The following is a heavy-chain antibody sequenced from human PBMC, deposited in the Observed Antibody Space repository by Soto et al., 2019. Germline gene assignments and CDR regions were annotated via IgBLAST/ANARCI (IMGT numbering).Heavy chain of an antibody. CDR2: INARSNYV. CDR1: VFTFRTYT. Sequence: GTLRLSCGFSVFTFRTYTINWVRQAPGKGLEWVSAINARSNYVYYADSVNGRFTISRDNAKNTLYLQMNRLRAQDTAIYSCEREDGVVGSSYAFDHWGLGTLVIVSS. J-gene: IGHJ4*02. CDR3: EREDGVVGSSYAFDH. D-gene: IGHD1-26*01. V-gene: IGHV3-21*01.